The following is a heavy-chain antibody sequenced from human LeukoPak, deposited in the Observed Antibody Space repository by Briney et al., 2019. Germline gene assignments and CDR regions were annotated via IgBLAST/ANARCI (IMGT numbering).Heavy chain of an antibody. Sequence: SETLSLTCTVSGYSISSGYYWGWIRPSPGKGLEWIGSVYYSGSNLDNPSLKSRVFISVDTSKNHVSLRLSSVTAADTAVYYCVRDSSGTLAFDIWGQGTMVTVSS. CDR1: GYSISSGYY. D-gene: IGHD6-25*01. CDR2: VYYSGSN. CDR3: VRDSSGTLAFDI. V-gene: IGHV4-38-2*02. J-gene: IGHJ3*02.